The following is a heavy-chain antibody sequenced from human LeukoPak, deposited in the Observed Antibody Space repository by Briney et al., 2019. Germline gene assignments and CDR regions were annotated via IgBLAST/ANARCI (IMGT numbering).Heavy chain of an antibody. Sequence: ASVKVSCKASGYTFTSYAMHWVRQASGQRLEWMGWINAGNGNTKYSQKFQGRVTITRDTSASTAYTELSSLRSEDTAVYYCVLLDQNIPIDPWGQGTLVTVSS. V-gene: IGHV1-3*01. CDR3: VLLDQNIPIDP. J-gene: IGHJ5*02. CDR1: GYTFTSYA. CDR2: INAGNGNT. D-gene: IGHD2/OR15-2a*01.